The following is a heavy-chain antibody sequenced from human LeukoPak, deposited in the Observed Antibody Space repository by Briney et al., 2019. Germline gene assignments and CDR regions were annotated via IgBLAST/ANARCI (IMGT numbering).Heavy chain of an antibody. Sequence: PGGSLRLSCAASGFTFSSYGMHWVRQAPGKGLEWVAFIRYDGSNKYYADSVKGRFTISRDNSKNTLYLQMNSLRAEDTAVYYCAKDRRYCSSTSCYGPREFDPWGQGTLVTVSS. CDR3: AKDRRYCSSTSCYGPREFDP. J-gene: IGHJ5*02. V-gene: IGHV3-30*02. CDR2: IRYDGSNK. D-gene: IGHD2-2*01. CDR1: GFTFSSYG.